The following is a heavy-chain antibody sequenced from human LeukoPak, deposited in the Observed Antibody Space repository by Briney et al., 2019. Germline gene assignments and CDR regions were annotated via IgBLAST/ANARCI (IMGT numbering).Heavy chain of an antibody. CDR1: GFTFSSYS. J-gene: IGHJ3*02. CDR2: ISSSSSYI. Sequence: PGRSLRLSCAASGFTFSSYSMNWVRQAPGKGLEWVSSISSSSSYIYYADSVKGRFTISRDNAKNSLYLQMNSLRAEDTAVYYCARGTCIAAAEHPICDAFDIWGQGTMVTVSS. CDR3: ARGTCIAAAEHPICDAFDI. V-gene: IGHV3-21*04. D-gene: IGHD6-13*01.